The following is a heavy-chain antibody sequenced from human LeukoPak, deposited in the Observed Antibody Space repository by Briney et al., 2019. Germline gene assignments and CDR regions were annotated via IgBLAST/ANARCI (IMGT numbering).Heavy chain of an antibody. Sequence: GRSLRLSCAASGFTFTGHTMTSVRQAPGEGLEWVSIISCRDATTNYADSVKGRFTISRANSKTIPYLQMNSVRAEDTAVYYGAKDHYNFYDVWSCYKWGQGTLVTVSS. CDR2: ISCRDATT. J-gene: IGHJ4*02. D-gene: IGHD3-3*01. CDR3: AKDHYNFYDVWSCYK. CDR1: GFTFTGHT. V-gene: IGHV3-23*01.